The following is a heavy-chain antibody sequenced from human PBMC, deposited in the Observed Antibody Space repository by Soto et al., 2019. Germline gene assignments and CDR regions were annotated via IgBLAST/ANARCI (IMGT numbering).Heavy chain of an antibody. CDR2: IRGSGDNT. Sequence: EVQLLESGGGFVQPGGSLRLSCAASGFTFSFYAMTWVRQAPGKGLEWVSIIRGSGDNTLYADSVKGRFTISRDNSTNTLYLQMNDLRAEDTAVYYCAFDFWGQGTLVTVSS. V-gene: IGHV3-23*01. J-gene: IGHJ4*02. CDR3: AFDF. CDR1: GFTFSFYA.